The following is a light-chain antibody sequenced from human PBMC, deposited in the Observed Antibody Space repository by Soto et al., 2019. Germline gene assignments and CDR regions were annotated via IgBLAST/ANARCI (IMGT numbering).Light chain of an antibody. V-gene: IGKV1-39*01. CDR2: AAS. CDR3: HQSYIMPQT. Sequence: DIQMTQSPSSLSASVGYRVTISCQASQDISNSLNWYQQKPGKAPKLLIYAASSLRSGVPSRFSGSASGTDFTLTIGSLQPEDFATYFCHQSYIMPQTFGQGTKVDI. J-gene: IGKJ2*01. CDR1: QDISNS.